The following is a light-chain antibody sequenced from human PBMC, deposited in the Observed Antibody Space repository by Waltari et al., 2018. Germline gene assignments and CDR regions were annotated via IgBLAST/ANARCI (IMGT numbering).Light chain of an antibody. J-gene: IGKJ4*01. CDR2: GAS. Sequence: AIRITQSPSSLSASTGDRDTITCRASQGISSYLAWYQQKAGKAPKLLIYGASTLQSGVPARFSGSGSGTDFTLTISCLQYEDFATYYCQQYHNYLFFGGGTRVEIK. CDR1: QGISSY. V-gene: IGKV1-8*01. CDR3: QQYHNYLF.